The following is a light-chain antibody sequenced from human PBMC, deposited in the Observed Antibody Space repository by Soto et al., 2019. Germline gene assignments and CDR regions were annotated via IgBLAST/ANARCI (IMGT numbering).Light chain of an antibody. Sequence: EIVLTQSPGTLSLSPGERATLSCRASQSFSSSYLAWYQQKPGQAPRLLIYATSGRATGIPDRFSGSGSGTDFTLTISRLEPEDFAVYYCQQFDSSLYTFGQGTKVEIK. CDR1: QSFSSSY. J-gene: IGKJ2*01. V-gene: IGKV3-20*01. CDR3: QQFDSSLYT. CDR2: ATS.